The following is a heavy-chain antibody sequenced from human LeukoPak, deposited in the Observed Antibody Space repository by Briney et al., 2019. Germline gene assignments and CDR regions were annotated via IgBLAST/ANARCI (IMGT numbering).Heavy chain of an antibody. J-gene: IGHJ1*01. CDR2: INSVGSST. CDR1: GFTFRSYW. D-gene: IGHD6-19*01. V-gene: IGHV3-74*01. CDR3: ARGLHPAGIAVAGTAYAEYFQH. Sequence: PGGSLRLSCAASGFTFRSYWMLWLRQAPGKGLVGVSRINSVGSSTSYADSVKGRTTISRDNAKNTLYLQMNSLRAEDTAVYYCARGLHPAGIAVAGTAYAEYFQHWGQGTLVTVSS.